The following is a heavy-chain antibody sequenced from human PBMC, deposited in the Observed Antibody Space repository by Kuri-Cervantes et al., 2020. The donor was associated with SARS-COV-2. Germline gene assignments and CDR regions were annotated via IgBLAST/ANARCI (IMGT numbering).Heavy chain of an antibody. J-gene: IGHJ4*02. D-gene: IGHD6-13*01. CDR2: MNPNSGNT. CDR3: ARATRGEQLVDF. V-gene: IGHV1-8*01. CDR1: GYTFTSYD. Sequence: ASVKVSCKASGYTFTSYDIHWVRQATGQGLEWMGWMNPNSGNTGYAQKFQGRVTMTRNTSIGTAYMELSSLRSEDTAVYYCARATRGEQLVDFWGQGTLVTVSS.